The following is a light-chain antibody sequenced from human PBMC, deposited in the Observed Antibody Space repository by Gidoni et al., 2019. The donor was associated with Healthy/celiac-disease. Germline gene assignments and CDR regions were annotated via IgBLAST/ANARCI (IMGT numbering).Light chain of an antibody. J-gene: IGKJ4*01. CDR1: QSVSSN. CDR2: GAS. CDR3: QQYNNWPLT. V-gene: IGKV3-15*01. Sequence: EIVMTQSPATLSVSPGERATLSCRASQSVSSNLAWYQQKPGQAPRLLIYGASTRATGIPARFSGSRSETEFTLTISSLQSGDFAVYYCQQYNNWPLTFSGGTKVEIK.